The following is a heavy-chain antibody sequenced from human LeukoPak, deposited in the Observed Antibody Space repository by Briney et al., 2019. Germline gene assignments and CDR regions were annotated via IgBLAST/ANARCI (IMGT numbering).Heavy chain of an antibody. V-gene: IGHV1-69*13. D-gene: IGHD2-2*02. CDR3: ARDLDLCTSTSGYKGAFDI. CDR2: IIPIFGTA. CDR1: GGTLSSYA. J-gene: IGHJ3*02. Sequence: GASVKVSCEASGGTLSSYATNGVRQAPGQGLEWMGGIIPIFGTANYSQKYQGRVTITADESTSTAYMELSSLRYEDTAVYYCARDLDLCTSTSGYKGAFDISGLGTMVTVSS.